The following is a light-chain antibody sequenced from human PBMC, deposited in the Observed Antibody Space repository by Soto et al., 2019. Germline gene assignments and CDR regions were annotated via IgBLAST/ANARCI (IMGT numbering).Light chain of an antibody. CDR3: QQYDSYRT. CDR1: QNVTAW. J-gene: IGKJ1*01. Sequence: DIQMTQSPSTLSASVGDRVTITCRASQNVTAWLARYQLKPGKAPKLLLYDVSTLESGVPSRFSGSGSGTEFTLTISSLQSDDFATYFCQQYDSYRTFGQGTKVVIK. CDR2: DVS. V-gene: IGKV1-5*01.